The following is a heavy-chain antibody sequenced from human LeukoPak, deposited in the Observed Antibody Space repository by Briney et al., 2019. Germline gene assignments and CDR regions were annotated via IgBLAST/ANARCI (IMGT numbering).Heavy chain of an antibody. D-gene: IGHD3-16*02. CDR3: AKTPSLWWFDP. Sequence: GGSLRLSCAASGFTFNTYAMSWVRQAPGTGLEWVSSISGSGGSTYYADSVKGRFTIFRDNSNNTLYLQINSLRADDTAVYYCAKTPSLWWFDPWGQGTLVTVSS. J-gene: IGHJ5*02. CDR1: GFTFNTYA. CDR2: ISGSGGST. V-gene: IGHV3-23*01.